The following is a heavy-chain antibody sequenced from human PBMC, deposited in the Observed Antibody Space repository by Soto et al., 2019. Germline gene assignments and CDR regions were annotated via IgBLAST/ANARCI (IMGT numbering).Heavy chain of an antibody. CDR1: GGSISSSSYY. CDR2: IYYSGST. Sequence: PSETLSLTCTVSGGSISSSSYYWVWIRQPPGKGLEWIGSIYYSGSTYYNPSLKSRVTISVDTSKNQFSLKLSSVTAADTAVYYCARLRRDVMGASHFDYWGQGTLVTVSS. D-gene: IGHD1-26*01. CDR3: ARLRRDVMGASHFDY. V-gene: IGHV4-39*01. J-gene: IGHJ4*02.